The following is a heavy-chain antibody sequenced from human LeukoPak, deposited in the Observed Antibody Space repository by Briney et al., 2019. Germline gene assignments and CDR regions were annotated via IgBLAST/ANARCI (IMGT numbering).Heavy chain of an antibody. CDR1: GFTFSDYY. V-gene: IGHV3-11*01. Sequence: GGSLRLSCAASGFTFSDYYMSWIRQAPGKGLEWVSYISSSGSTIYYADSVKGRFTISRDNAKNSLYLQMNSLRAEDTAVYYCARVVYYGSGSYSGGAWFDPWGQGTLVTVSS. D-gene: IGHD3-10*01. CDR3: ARVVYYGSGSYSGGAWFDP. J-gene: IGHJ5*02. CDR2: ISSSGSTI.